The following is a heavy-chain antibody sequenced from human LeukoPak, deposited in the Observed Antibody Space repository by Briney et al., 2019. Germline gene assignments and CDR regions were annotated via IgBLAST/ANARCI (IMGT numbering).Heavy chain of an antibody. CDR1: GYSISSGYY. J-gene: IGHJ4*02. CDR3: ARGRWFQLFDY. Sequence: SETLSLTCAVSGYSISSGYYWSWIRQPPGKGLEWIGEINHSGSTNYNPSLKSRVTISVDTSKNQFSLKLSSVTAADTAVYYCARGRWFQLFDYWGQGTLVTVSS. D-gene: IGHD4-23*01. CDR2: INHSGST. V-gene: IGHV4-34*01.